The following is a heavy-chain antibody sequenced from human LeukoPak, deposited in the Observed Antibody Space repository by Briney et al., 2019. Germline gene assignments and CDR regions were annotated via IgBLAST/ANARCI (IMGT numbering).Heavy chain of an antibody. J-gene: IGHJ4*02. V-gene: IGHV3-48*01. CDR1: GFTFSSYS. CDR3: ARDPLPYYYDSSAPPDY. D-gene: IGHD3-22*01. Sequence: PGGSLRLSCAASGFTFSSYSMNWVRQAPGKGLEWVSYISSSSSTIYYADSVKGRFTISGDNAKNSLYLQMNSLRAEDTAVYYCARDPLPYYYDSSAPPDYWGQGTLVTVSS. CDR2: ISSSSSTI.